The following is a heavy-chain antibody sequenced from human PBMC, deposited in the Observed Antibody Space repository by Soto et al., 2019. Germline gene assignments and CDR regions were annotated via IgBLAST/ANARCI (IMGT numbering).Heavy chain of an antibody. CDR3: ARDFDFWSGYLSSYGMDV. J-gene: IGHJ6*02. V-gene: IGHV4-59*01. D-gene: IGHD3-3*01. Sequence: QVLQQESGPGLVKPSETLSLSCTVSGGSFTNYSWSWIRQPPGKGLEWIGYIYLSGSTNYNPSLKSRVTISNDPSKNQFSLTLRSVTAADTAVYFCARDFDFWSGYLSSYGMDVWGQGATVTVSS. CDR1: GGSFTNYS. CDR2: IYLSGST.